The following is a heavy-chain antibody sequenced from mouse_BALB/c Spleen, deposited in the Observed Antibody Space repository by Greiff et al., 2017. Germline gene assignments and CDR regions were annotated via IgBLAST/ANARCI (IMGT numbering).Heavy chain of an antibody. V-gene: IGHV1-37*01. CDR3: GRYYGSGGYFDV. J-gene: IGHJ1*01. CDR2: INPYNGDT. CDR1: GYSFTGYF. D-gene: IGHD1-1*01. Sequence: EVKLVESGPELVKPGASVKISCKASGYSFTGYFMNWVKQSHGKSLEWIGRINPYNGDTFYNQKFKGKATLTVDKSSSTAHMELLSLTSEDSAVYYCGRYYGSGGYFDVWGAGTTVTVSS.